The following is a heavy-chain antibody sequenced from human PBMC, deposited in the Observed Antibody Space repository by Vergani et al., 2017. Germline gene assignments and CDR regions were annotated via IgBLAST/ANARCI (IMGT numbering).Heavy chain of an antibody. J-gene: IGHJ4*02. Sequence: QVQLVQSGAEVKKPGSSVKVSCKASGGTFSSYAISWVRQAPGQGLEWMGRIIPIFGTANYAQKFQGRVTMTRDTSTSTVYMELSSLRSEDTAVYYCARGNSRDGYKWDFDYWGQGTLVTVSS. D-gene: IGHD5-24*01. CDR2: IIPIFGTA. CDR3: ARGNSRDGYKWDFDY. V-gene: IGHV1-69*06. CDR1: GGTFSSYA.